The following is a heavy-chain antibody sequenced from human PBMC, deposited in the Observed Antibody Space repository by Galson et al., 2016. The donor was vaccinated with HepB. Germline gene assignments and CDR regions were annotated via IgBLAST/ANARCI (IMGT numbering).Heavy chain of an antibody. CDR2: IIPALGQT. Sequence: QSGAEVKKPGESLRISCKASGDSFNSYFFSWVRQAPGQGLEWMGRIIPALGQTDYAQHFKGRATITADRSTDTVQLELSSLQFQDTAIYYCARDRRGSGSLPFDYWGQGTLVTVSS. J-gene: IGHJ4*02. CDR1: GDSFNSYF. CDR3: ARDRRGSGSLPFDY. D-gene: IGHD6-25*01. V-gene: IGHV1-69*04.